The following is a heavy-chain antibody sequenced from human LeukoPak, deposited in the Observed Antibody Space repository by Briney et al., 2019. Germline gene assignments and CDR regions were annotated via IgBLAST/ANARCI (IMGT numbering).Heavy chain of an antibody. V-gene: IGHV4-4*09. D-gene: IGHD6-6*01. CDR3: AGSLAARLVY. CDR2: IYTSGST. Sequence: SETLSLTCTVSGGPISSYYWSWIRQPPGKGLEWIGYIYTSGSTNYNPSLKSRVTISVDTSKNQFSLKLSSVTAADTAVYYCAGSLAARLVYWGQGTLVTVSS. J-gene: IGHJ4*02. CDR1: GGPISSYY.